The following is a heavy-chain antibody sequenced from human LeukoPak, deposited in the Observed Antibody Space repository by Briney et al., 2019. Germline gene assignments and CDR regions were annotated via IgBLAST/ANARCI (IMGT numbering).Heavy chain of an antibody. J-gene: IGHJ6*02. CDR2: IYYSGST. D-gene: IGHD3-10*01. CDR3: ARTLPKYYYGSGSLYYYYGMDV. V-gene: IGHV4-39*01. CDR1: GGSISSSSYY. Sequence: SETLSLTCTVSGGSISSSSYYWGWIRQPPGKGLEWIGSIYYSGSTYYNPSLKSRVTISVDTSKNQFSLKLSSATAADTAVYYCARTLPKYYYGSGSLYYYYGMDVWGQGTTVTVSS.